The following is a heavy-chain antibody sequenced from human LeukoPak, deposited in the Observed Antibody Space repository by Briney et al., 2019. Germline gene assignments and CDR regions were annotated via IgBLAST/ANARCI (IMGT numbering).Heavy chain of an antibody. CDR2: INPNSGGT. CDR3: ARDSGHGWYDV. J-gene: IGHJ5*02. Sequence: ASVKVSCKASGYTFTGYYMHWVRQAPGQGLEWMGWINPNSGGTNYAQKFQGRVTMTRNTSISTAYLELSRLTSDDTAVYYCARDSGHGWYDVWGQGTLVAVSS. V-gene: IGHV1-2*02. CDR1: GYTFTGYY.